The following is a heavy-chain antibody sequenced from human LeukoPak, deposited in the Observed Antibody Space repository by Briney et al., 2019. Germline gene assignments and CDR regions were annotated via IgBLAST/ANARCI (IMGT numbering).Heavy chain of an antibody. CDR3: TVISGDY. CDR1: GFTFGDYI. J-gene: IGHJ4*02. D-gene: IGHD2-21*01. Sequence: GGSLRLSCTASGFTFGDYIMSWFRQAPGKGLEWVGFIRSKSSGGTTEYAASVKGRFTISRDDSKSIAYLQMNSLKTEDTAVYYCTVISGDYWGQGTLVTVSS. CDR2: IRSKSSGGTT. V-gene: IGHV3-49*03.